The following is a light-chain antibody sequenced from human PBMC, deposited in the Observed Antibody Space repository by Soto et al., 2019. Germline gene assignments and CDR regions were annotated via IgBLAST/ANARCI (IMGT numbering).Light chain of an antibody. V-gene: IGKV3-11*01. CDR3: HQRQSWPRT. CDR2: HTY. Sequence: EIVLTQSPATLSSSPGERATLSCRASQTVNSRLAWYQHKPGQAPRLLIYHTYNRATGIQARFSGSGSGTDFTLTIRSLEPEDFAVYYCHQRQSWPRTVGQGTKVDIK. CDR1: QTVNSR. J-gene: IGKJ1*01.